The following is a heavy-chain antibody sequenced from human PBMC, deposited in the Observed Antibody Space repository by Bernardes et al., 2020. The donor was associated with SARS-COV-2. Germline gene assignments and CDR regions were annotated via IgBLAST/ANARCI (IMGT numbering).Heavy chain of an antibody. CDR3: ARDGDGYTVLFDY. Sequence: GSLLLSCSTSCFTFSSYWMHWFRQAPGKGLVWFSRINSDGSSTSYADSWKGRFTISRDNAKNTLYLQMNSLRAEDTAVYYCARDGDGYTVLFDYWGQGTLVTVSS. CDR1: CFTFSSYW. V-gene: IGHV3-74*01. CDR2: INSDGSST. J-gene: IGHJ4*02. D-gene: IGHD5-18*01.